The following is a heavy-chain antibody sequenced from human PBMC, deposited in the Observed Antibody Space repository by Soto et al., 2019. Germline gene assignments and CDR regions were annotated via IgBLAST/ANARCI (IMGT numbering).Heavy chain of an antibody. CDR3: ARGWGYCSGGSCSHTVYDI. J-gene: IGHJ3*02. CDR1: GGSFSGYY. CDR2: INHSGST. D-gene: IGHD2-15*01. V-gene: IGHV4-34*01. Sequence: SETLSPTCAVYGGSFSGYYWSWIRQPPGKGLEWIGEINHSGSTNYNPSLKSRVTISVDTSKNQFSLKLSSVTAADTAVYYCARGWGYCSGGSCSHTVYDIWGQGTMVTVSS.